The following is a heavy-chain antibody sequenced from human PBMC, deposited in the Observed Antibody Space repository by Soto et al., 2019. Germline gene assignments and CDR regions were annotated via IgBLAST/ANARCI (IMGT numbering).Heavy chain of an antibody. CDR1: GFTFSSYS. V-gene: IGHV3-48*02. J-gene: IGHJ4*02. Sequence: EVQLVESGGGLVQPGGSLRLSCAASGFTFSSYSMNWVRQAPGKGLEWVSYISSSSSTIYYADSVKGRFTISRDNAKNSLYLQMNSLRDEDTAVYYCARVPRLEKRGPANYRFDYWGQGTLVTVSS. D-gene: IGHD1-7*01. CDR3: ARVPRLEKRGPANYRFDY. CDR2: ISSSSSTI.